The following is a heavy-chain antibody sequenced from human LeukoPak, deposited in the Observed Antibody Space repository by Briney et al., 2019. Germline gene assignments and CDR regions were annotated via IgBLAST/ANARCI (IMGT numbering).Heavy chain of an antibody. CDR2: ISASGAST. CDR3: AKSGRTSCSTSCYYFDY. Sequence: PGGSLRLSCAASGFIFSSYAMSWVRQAPWKGLEWVSAISASGASTYYADSVKGRFTISRDNSKNTLYLQMNSLRADDTAVYYCAKSGRTSCSTSCYYFDYWGQGTLVTVSS. J-gene: IGHJ4*02. D-gene: IGHD2-2*01. CDR1: GFIFSSYA. V-gene: IGHV3-23*01.